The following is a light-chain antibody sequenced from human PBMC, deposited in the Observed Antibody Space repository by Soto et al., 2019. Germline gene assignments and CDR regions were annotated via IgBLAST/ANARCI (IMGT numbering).Light chain of an antibody. CDR2: SDD. CDR1: SSNIGSNY. CDR3: AAWNDNPNGPGYV. Sequence: QSALTQPPSASGTPGQRVTISCSVSSSNIGSNYVNWYQHLPGTAPKLLIYSDDQRPSGVPDRFSGSKSGTSASLAISGLQSEDEADYFCAAWNDNPNGPGYVFGTGTKVTVL. J-gene: IGLJ1*01. V-gene: IGLV1-44*01.